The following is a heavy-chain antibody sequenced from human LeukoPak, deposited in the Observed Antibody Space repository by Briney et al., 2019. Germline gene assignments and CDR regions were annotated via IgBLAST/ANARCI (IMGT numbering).Heavy chain of an antibody. CDR2: INHSGST. CDR1: GGSFSGYY. J-gene: IGHJ4*02. D-gene: IGHD3-22*01. V-gene: IGHV4-34*01. CDR3: ARASYSYDINGWVPFDY. Sequence: SETLSLTCGVYGGSFSGYYWNWIRLSPGKGLEWIGEINHSGSTNYNPSLKSRVTMSVDTSQKQFSLRLTSVRAADTAVYYCARASYSYDINGWVPFDYWGQGTLVTVSS.